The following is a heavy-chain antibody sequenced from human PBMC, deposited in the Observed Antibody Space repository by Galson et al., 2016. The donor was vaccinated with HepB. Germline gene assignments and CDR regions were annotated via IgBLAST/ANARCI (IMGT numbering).Heavy chain of an antibody. V-gene: IGHV4-39*01. D-gene: IGHD2-15*01. CDR3: ARPILSRRYAFDI. CDR1: SSYY. Sequence: SSYYWGWIRQPPGKGLEWIGYIFYTGSPYYNPSLKSRVTISVDTSKNQFSLKLNSVTAADTAVYYCARPILSRRYAFDIWGQGTMVIVSS. CDR2: IFYTGSP. J-gene: IGHJ3*02.